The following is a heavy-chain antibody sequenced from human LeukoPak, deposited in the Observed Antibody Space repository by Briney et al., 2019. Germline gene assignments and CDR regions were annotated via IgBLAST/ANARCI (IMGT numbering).Heavy chain of an antibody. V-gene: IGHV1-69*04. D-gene: IGHD3-22*01. CDR2: IIPNLGTT. Sequence: SVKVSCKASGGTSNSHAISWVRQAPRQGLEWMGRIIPNLGTTNRAQNFQDRVTPTADKSTNTAYMELTSLTSDDTAVYYCATTNDGGGYQWGDFFDFWGQGTLVTVSS. CDR3: ATTNDGGGYQWGDFFDF. J-gene: IGHJ4*02. CDR1: GGTSNSHA.